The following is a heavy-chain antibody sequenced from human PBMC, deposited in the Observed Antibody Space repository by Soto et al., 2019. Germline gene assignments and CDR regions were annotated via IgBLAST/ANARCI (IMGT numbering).Heavy chain of an antibody. CDR3: ARGGDPDY. V-gene: IGHV3-74*01. Sequence: EVQLVESGGGLVQPGGSLRLSCVASGFTFNYYWMHWVRQAPGKGLMWVSRLQTDGSHPDYADSVKGRFTISRDNAKNTLDLQMNNRRAEDTAVYYCARGGDPDYWGQGTVVTVSS. CDR2: LQTDGSHP. CDR1: GFTFNYYW. D-gene: IGHD2-21*02. J-gene: IGHJ4*02.